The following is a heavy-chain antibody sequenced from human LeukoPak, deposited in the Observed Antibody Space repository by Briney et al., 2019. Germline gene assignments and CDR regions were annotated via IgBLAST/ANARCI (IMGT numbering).Heavy chain of an antibody. V-gene: IGHV1-18*01. CDR2: ISSYNGNT. J-gene: IGHJ4*02. CDR1: GYIFTTYG. D-gene: IGHD6-13*01. CDR3: ARDGHSSSWPYYFDY. Sequence: ASVKVSCKASGYIFTTYGITWVRQAPGQGLEWMGWISSYNGNTNYAQNLRARVTMTTDTSTSTAYMELRSLRSDDTVIYYCARDGHSSSWPYYFDYWGQGTLVTVSS.